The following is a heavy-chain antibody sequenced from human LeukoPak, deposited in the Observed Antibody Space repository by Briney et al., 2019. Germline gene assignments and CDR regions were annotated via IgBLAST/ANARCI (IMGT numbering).Heavy chain of an antibody. CDR3: ARDLEGYSSSPYYFDY. Sequence: GGSLRLSCAASGFTFSSYGMHWVRQAPGKGLEWVAVIWYDGSNKYYADSVKGRFTISRDNSKNTLYLQMNSLRAEDTAVYYCARDLEGYSSSPYYFDYWGQGTLVTVSS. D-gene: IGHD6-6*01. CDR1: GFTFSSYG. J-gene: IGHJ4*02. V-gene: IGHV3-30*19. CDR2: IWYDGSNK.